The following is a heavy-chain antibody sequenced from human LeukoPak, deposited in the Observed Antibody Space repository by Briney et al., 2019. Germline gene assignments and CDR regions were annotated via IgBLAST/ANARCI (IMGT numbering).Heavy chain of an antibody. CDR3: ARVPRAREYYYYYYYMDV. CDR1: GGSISSYY. J-gene: IGHJ6*03. V-gene: IGHV4-59*01. Sequence: PSETLSLTCTVSGGSISSYYWSWIRQPPGKGLEWIGYIYYSGSTNYNPSLKSRVTISVDTSKNQFSLKLSSVTAADTAVYYCARVPRAREYYYYYYYMDVWGKGTTVTISS. CDR2: IYYSGST.